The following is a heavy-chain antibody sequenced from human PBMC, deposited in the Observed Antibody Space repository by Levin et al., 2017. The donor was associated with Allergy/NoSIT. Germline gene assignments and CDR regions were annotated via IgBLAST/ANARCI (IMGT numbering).Heavy chain of an antibody. CDR1: GFTFYSYA. CDR3: TKRGDSARYY. D-gene: IGHD2-21*02. V-gene: IGHV3-23*01. CDR2: IRGGGDTT. Sequence: GGSLRLSCATSGFTFYSYAMSWVRQAPGRGLEWVSAIRGGGDTTFYADSVRGRFTVSRDTSKNTLYLQMNSLRAEDTAVYYWTKRGDSARYYWGQGTLVTVSS. J-gene: IGHJ4*02.